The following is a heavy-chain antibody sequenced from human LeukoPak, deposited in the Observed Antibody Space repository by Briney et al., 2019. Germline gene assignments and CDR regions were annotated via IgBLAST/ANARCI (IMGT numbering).Heavy chain of an antibody. CDR2: VYHSGST. CDR1: GCSISSGYY. D-gene: IGHD6-19*01. V-gene: IGHV4-38-2*02. Sequence: PSETLSLTCSVSGCSISSGYYWGWIRQPPGKGLEWIGSVYHSGSTFYNPSLESRVTISVDTSKNQFSLKLSSVTAADTAVYYCARDPKYSSGVYWGQGTLVTVSS. J-gene: IGHJ4*02. CDR3: ARDPKYSSGVY.